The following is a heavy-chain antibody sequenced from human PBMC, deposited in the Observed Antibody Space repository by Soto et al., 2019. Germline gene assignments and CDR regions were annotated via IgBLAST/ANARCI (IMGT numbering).Heavy chain of an antibody. CDR1: GGTVSSHH. CDR2: TSYTGNT. D-gene: IGHD6-13*01. J-gene: IGHJ4*02. V-gene: IGHV4-59*02. Sequence: SETLSLTCFVSGGTVSSHHWSWIRQLPGQGLEWIAYTSYTGNTNYNPSLQSRVTISLDTSKNQLSLKLTSMTAADTAVYYCARDSVGSSWPPPCDYWGQGTLVTVSA. CDR3: ARDSVGSSWPPPCDY.